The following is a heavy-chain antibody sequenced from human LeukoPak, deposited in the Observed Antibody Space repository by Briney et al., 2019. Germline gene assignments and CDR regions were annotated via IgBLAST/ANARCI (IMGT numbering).Heavy chain of an antibody. J-gene: IGHJ5*02. D-gene: IGHD3-22*01. V-gene: IGHV3-30*03. CDR2: ISYDGSNK. Sequence: GRSLRLSCAASGFTFSSYGMHWVRQAPGKGLEWVAVISYDGSNKYYADSVKGRFTISRDNSKNTLYPQMNSLRAEDTAVYYCAREGYYYDSSGPYWRGSDWFEPWGQGTLVTVSS. CDR3: AREGYYYDSSGPYWRGSDWFEP. CDR1: GFTFSSYG.